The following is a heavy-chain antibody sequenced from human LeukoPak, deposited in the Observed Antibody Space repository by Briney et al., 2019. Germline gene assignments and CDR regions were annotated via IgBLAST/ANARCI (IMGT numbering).Heavy chain of an antibody. J-gene: IGHJ4*02. CDR1: GYSFTGYY. CDR2: INAGNGNT. Sequence: ASVKVSCKASGYSFTGYYIHWVRQAPGQRLEWMGWINAGNGNTKYSQKFQGRVTITRDTSASTAYMELSSLRSEDTAVYYCARDFLGGPDLAYCGGDCYLDWGQGTLVTVSS. D-gene: IGHD2-21*01. CDR3: ARDFLGGPDLAYCGGDCYLD. V-gene: IGHV1/OR15-3*02.